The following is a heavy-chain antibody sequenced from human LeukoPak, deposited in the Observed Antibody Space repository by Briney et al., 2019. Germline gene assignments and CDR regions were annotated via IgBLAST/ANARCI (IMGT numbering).Heavy chain of an antibody. CDR3: AADPTYYYDSSGYYPPYYYYYGMDV. J-gene: IGHJ6*02. CDR2: IVVGSGNT. CDR1: GFTFTSSA. V-gene: IGHV1-58*01. D-gene: IGHD3-22*01. Sequence: SVKVSCKASGFTFTSSAVQWVRQARGQRLEWIGWIVVGSGNTNYAQKFQERVTITRDMPTSTAYMELSSLRSEDTAVYYCAADPTYYYDSSGYYPPYYYYYGMDVWGQGTTVTVSS.